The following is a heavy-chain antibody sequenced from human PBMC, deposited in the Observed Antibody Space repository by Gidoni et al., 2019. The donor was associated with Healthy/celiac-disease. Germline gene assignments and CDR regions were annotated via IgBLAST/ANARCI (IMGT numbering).Heavy chain of an antibody. D-gene: IGHD3-10*01. Sequence: QVQLVESGGGVVQPGRSLRLSCAAAGFAFRSSRMHWVRQATGKGLEWVAVIWYDGSNKYYADSVKGRFTISRDNSKNTLYLQMNSLRAEDTAVYYCARDQSGSLGYYYYGMDVWGQGTTVTVSS. CDR2: IWYDGSNK. CDR3: ARDQSGSLGYYYYGMDV. CDR1: GFAFRSSR. J-gene: IGHJ6*02. V-gene: IGHV3-33*01.